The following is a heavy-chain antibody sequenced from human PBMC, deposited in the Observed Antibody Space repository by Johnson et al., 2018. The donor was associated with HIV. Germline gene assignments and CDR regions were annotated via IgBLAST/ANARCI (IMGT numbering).Heavy chain of an antibody. CDR1: GFTFSSYG. Sequence: VQLVESGGGVVQPGGSQRLSCAASGFTFSSYGMHWVRQATGKGLEWVALISYDGNNKYYVDSVKGRFTISRDNSKNTLYLQMNSLRSEDTAVYYCARVATFGVVISDAFDIWGQGTMVTVSS. J-gene: IGHJ3*02. D-gene: IGHD3-3*01. CDR2: ISYDGNNK. V-gene: IGHV3-30*03. CDR3: ARVATFGVVISDAFDI.